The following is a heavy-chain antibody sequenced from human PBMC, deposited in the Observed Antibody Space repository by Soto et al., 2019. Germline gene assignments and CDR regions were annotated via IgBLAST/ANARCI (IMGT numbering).Heavy chain of an antibody. CDR3: ARDRGVAPPVAGNTHYYYYMDV. Sequence: QDQLVQSGAEVKKPGASVKVSCKASGYSFTNYGITWVRQAPGQGFEWMGWISAYNGNTNYEQKFQGRVTMTTDASTSTAYLELRSLRSDDTAVYYCARDRGVAPPVAGNTHYYYYMDVWGKGTTVTVSS. D-gene: IGHD6-19*01. V-gene: IGHV1-18*01. CDR2: ISAYNGNT. J-gene: IGHJ6*03. CDR1: GYSFTNYG.